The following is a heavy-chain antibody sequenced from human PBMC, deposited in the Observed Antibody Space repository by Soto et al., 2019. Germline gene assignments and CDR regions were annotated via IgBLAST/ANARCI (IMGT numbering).Heavy chain of an antibody. Sequence: EVQLVESGGGLVQPDRSLRLSCAASGFTFDDYAMHWVRQAPGKGLEWVSGISWNSGSIGYADSVKGRFTISRDNAKNSLYLQMNSLRAEDTALYYCAKDILAYCGGDCSGGLDYWGQGTLVTVSS. CDR2: ISWNSGSI. V-gene: IGHV3-9*01. J-gene: IGHJ4*02. CDR3: AKDILAYCGGDCSGGLDY. CDR1: GFTFDDYA. D-gene: IGHD2-21*02.